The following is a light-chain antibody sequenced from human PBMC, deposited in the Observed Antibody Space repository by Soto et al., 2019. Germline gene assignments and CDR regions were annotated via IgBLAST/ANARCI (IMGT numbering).Light chain of an antibody. Sequence: DIQMTQSPTSLSASVGDRVTITCRASQSIKTYLNWYQQKPGKAPNLLIYAASSLESGVPLRFSGSGSGTEFTLTISSLQPEDFATFYCQQSYNTPRTFGQATKVDIK. CDR1: QSIKTY. CDR2: AAS. V-gene: IGKV1-39*01. J-gene: IGKJ1*01. CDR3: QQSYNTPRT.